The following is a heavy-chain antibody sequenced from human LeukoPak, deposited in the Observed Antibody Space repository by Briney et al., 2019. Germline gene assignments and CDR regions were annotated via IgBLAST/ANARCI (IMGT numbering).Heavy chain of an antibody. D-gene: IGHD4-17*01. V-gene: IGHV3-15*01. CDR3: TTVDDYAPSYFDY. CDR2: IKSKTDGGTT. CDR1: GFTFSNAW. J-gene: IGHJ4*02. Sequence: PGGSLRLSCAASGFTFSNAWMSWVRQAPGKGLEWVGRIKSKTDGGTTDYAAPVKGRFTISRDGSKNTLYLQMNSLKTEDTAVYYCTTVDDYAPSYFDYWGQGTLVTVSS.